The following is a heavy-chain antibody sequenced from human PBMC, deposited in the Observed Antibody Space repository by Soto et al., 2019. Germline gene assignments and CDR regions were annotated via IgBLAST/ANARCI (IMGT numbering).Heavy chain of an antibody. Sequence: GSSVKVSCKASGYTFTNYGICWVRQAPAQGLEWMGWINTYNGNTNHAQKFQGRVTMTTDTSTSTAYMELRSLRSDDTAVYYCARGVGSGTYYNQYKWFDPRGHGTLVTVST. CDR1: GYTFTNYG. D-gene: IGHD3-10*01. CDR2: INTYNGNT. J-gene: IGHJ5*02. CDR3: ARGVGSGTYYNQYKWFDP. V-gene: IGHV1-18*01.